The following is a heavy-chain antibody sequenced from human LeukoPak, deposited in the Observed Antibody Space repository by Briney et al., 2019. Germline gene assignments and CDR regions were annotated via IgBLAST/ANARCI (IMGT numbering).Heavy chain of an antibody. Sequence: GGSLRLSCTASGFTFSSLAMTWVRQAPGKGLEWVSTIRSNGDTTYNADSVKGRFTISRDNSKNTLYLELNSLRAEDTAVYYCAISTTVVPFDYWGQGTLVTVSS. CDR1: GFTFSSLA. D-gene: IGHD4-23*01. J-gene: IGHJ4*02. CDR3: AISTTVVPFDY. V-gene: IGHV3-23*01. CDR2: IRSNGDTT.